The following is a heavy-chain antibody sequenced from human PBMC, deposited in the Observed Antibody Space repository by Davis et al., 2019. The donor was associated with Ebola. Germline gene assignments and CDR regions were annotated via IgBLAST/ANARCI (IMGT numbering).Heavy chain of an antibody. CDR2: IVVGSGNT. CDR3: AAGGTGGADNWFDP. D-gene: IGHD7-27*01. V-gene: IGHV1-58*01. Sequence: SVKVSCKPSGFTFTRSAVQWVRQARGQRLESIGWIVVGSGNTNYAQKFQGRVTITRDMSTSTAYMELSSLTSEDTAVYYCAAGGTGGADNWFDPWGQGTLVTVSS. J-gene: IGHJ5*02. CDR1: GFTFTRSA.